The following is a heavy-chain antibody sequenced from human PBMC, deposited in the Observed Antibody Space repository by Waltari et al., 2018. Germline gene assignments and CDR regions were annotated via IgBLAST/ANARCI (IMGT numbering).Heavy chain of an antibody. Sequence: QVQLQESGPGLVKPSGTLSLTCVVSGDSMSSSSWWSWVRQPPGKGLEWIGQIHPSGGTNYNPSLPSLESRVTMSIDTSNNLFSLEVTSATAADTAVYYCARDRGRGLYLDSWGRGSLVTVSP. V-gene: IGHV4-4*02. D-gene: IGHD2-15*01. CDR3: ARDRGRGLYLDS. CDR1: GDSMSSSSW. CDR2: IHPSGGT. J-gene: IGHJ4*02.